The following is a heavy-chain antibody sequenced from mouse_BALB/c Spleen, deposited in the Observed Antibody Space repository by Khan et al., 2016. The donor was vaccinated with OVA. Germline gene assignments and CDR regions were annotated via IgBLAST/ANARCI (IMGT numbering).Heavy chain of an antibody. CDR2: INPSNGYT. CDR3: VRDGAYHRNDDWFAY. CDR1: GYTFTSYT. D-gene: IGHD2-14*01. Sequence: QIQLVQSGAELARPGASVKMSCKASGYTFTSYTIHWIKERPGQGLEWIGNINPSNGYTNYNQKFKDKATLTTDKSSTTAYLQLSSLTSDDSAVYNCVRDGAYHRNDDWFAYWGQGTLVTVSA. J-gene: IGHJ3*01. V-gene: IGHV1-4*01.